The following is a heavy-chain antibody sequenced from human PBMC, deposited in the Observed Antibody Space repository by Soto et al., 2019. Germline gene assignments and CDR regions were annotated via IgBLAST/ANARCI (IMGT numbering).Heavy chain of an antibody. CDR3: ARDLALFIAAAGPQGDY. CDR1: GYTFTSYG. V-gene: IGHV1-18*01. Sequence: QVQLVQSGAEVKKPGASVKVSCKASGYTFTSYGISWVRQAPGQGLEGMGWISAYNGNTNYAQKLQGRVTMTTDTSTSTAYMELRSLRSDDTAVYYCARDLALFIAAAGPQGDYWGQGTLVTVSS. CDR2: ISAYNGNT. J-gene: IGHJ4*02. D-gene: IGHD6-13*01.